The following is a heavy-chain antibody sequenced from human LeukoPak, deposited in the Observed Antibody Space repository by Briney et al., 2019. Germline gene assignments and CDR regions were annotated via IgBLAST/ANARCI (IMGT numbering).Heavy chain of an antibody. D-gene: IGHD2-15*01. Sequence: PGRSLRLSCAASGFTFSSYAMHWVRQAPGKGLEWVAVISYDGSNKYYADSVKGQFTISRDNSKNTLYLQMNSLRAEDTAVYYCARNGIVVVVDLHWFDPWGQGTLVIVSS. CDR2: ISYDGSNK. CDR3: ARNGIVVVVDLHWFDP. V-gene: IGHV3-30-3*01. J-gene: IGHJ5*02. CDR1: GFTFSSYA.